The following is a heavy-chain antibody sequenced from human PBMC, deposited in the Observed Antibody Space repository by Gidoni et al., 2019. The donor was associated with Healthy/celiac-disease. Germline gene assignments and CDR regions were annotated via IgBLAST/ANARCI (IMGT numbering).Heavy chain of an antibody. CDR3: ARVDRAVTAPLDY. CDR2: ISAYNGNT. J-gene: IGHJ4*02. V-gene: IGHV1-18*01. Sequence: LEWMGWISAYNGNTNYAQKLQGRVTMTTDTSTSTAYMELRSLRSDDTAVYYCARVDRAVTAPLDYWGQGTLVTVSS. D-gene: IGHD4-4*01.